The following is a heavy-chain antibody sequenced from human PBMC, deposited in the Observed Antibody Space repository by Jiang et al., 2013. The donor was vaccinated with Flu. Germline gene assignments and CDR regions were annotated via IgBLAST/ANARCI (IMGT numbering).Heavy chain of an antibody. J-gene: IGHJ4*02. V-gene: IGHV6-1*01. D-gene: IGHD6-19*01. CDR1: VSSDSAT. Sequence: VSSDSATWNWIRQSPSRGLEWLGRTYYRSEWFHDYSASVKSRITINPDTSRNQVSLQLNSLTPEDTALYYCTREHPSGWTNFWGPGALVTVSS. CDR2: TYYRSEWFH. CDR3: TREHPSGWTNF.